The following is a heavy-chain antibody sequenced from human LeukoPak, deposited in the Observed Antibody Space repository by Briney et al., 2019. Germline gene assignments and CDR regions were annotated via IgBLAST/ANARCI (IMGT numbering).Heavy chain of an antibody. CDR3: ARDGFGIAARPSWYFDL. Sequence: PSQTLSLTCAVSGGSISSGGYSWSWIRQPPGKGLEWIGYIYYSGSTYYNPSLKSRVTISVDTSKNQFSLKLSSVTAADTAVYYCARDGFGIAARPSWYFDLWGRGTLVTVSS. V-gene: IGHV4-30-4*07. J-gene: IGHJ2*01. CDR1: GGSISSGGYS. D-gene: IGHD6-6*01. CDR2: IYYSGST.